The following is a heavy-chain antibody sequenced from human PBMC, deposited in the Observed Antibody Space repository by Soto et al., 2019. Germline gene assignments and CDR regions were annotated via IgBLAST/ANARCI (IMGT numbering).Heavy chain of an antibody. D-gene: IGHD3-22*01. CDR2: IYWDDDK. V-gene: IGHV2-5*02. Sequence: QITLKESGPTLVKPTQTLTLTCTFSGFSLSTSGVGVGWIRQPPGKALEWLALIYWDDDKRYSPSLQSRLTLTNDTSKDHVPLTGTNMHPVDTTTYYCAHSSLDYYDSSGYPRQDAFENWGRGTMLTVSS. J-gene: IGHJ3*02. CDR1: GFSLSTSGVG. CDR3: AHSSLDYYDSSGYPRQDAFEN.